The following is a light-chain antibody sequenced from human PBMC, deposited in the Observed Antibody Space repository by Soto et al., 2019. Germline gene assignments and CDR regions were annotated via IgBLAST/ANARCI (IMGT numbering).Light chain of an antibody. J-gene: IGKJ3*01. CDR2: WAS. CDR1: QSLLYSSKNKNY. Sequence: DIVMTQSPDSLAVSLGERATINCQSRQSLLYSSKNKNYLAWYQQKPGQTPKLLISWASTRESGVPDRFSGSGSGTDFTLTISSPQAEDVAVYYCQQYYSIPFTFGPGTKVEIK. V-gene: IGKV4-1*01. CDR3: QQYYSIPFT.